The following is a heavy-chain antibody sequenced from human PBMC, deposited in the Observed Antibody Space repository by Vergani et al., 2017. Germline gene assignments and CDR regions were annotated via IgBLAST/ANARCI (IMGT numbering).Heavy chain of an antibody. CDR1: GGSNSSSSYF. CDR3: ARHPRAYCGGDCYDD. J-gene: IGHJ4*02. CDR2: IYYSGST. Sequence: QLQLQESGPGLVKPSETLSLTCSVSGGSNSSSSYFWGWIRQPPGQGLEWIGSIYYSGSTYYNPSLKSRVTISVDTSKNQFSLKLSSVTAADMAVYYCARHPRAYCGGDCYDDWDQGTPVTVSS. D-gene: IGHD2-21*02. V-gene: IGHV4-39*01.